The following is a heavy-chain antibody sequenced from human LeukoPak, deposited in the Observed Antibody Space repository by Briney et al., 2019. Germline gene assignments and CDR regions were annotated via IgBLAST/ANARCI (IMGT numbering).Heavy chain of an antibody. CDR1: GGSISSGSYY. D-gene: IGHD6-13*01. J-gene: IGHJ4*02. CDR3: ARRSAGNHRNLNFDF. V-gene: IGHV4-39*01. CDR2: IYYSGST. Sequence: PSETLSLTCTVSGGSISSGSYYWGWIRQPPGKGLEWIGNIYYSGSTYYNPSLKSRVTISVDTSKSQFSLKLSSVTAADTAVYYCARRSAGNHRNLNFDFWGQGTLVTVSS.